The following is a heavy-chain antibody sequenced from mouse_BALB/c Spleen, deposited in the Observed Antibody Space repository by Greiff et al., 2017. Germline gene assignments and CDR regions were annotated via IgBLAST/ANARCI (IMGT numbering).Heavy chain of an antibody. Sequence: VQLQQSGPELVKPGASVKISCKASGYTFTDYNMHWVKQSHGKSLEWIGYIYPYNGGTGYNQKFKSKATLTVDNSSSTAYMELRSLTSEDSAVYCFARYGSSYVGYWGQGTTLTVAS. CDR3: ARYGSSYVGY. CDR1: GYTFTDYN. V-gene: IGHV1S29*02. CDR2: IYPYNGGT. J-gene: IGHJ2*01. D-gene: IGHD1-1*01.